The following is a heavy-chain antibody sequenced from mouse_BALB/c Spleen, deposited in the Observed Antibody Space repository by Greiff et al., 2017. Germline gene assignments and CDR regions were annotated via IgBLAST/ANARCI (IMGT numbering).Heavy chain of an antibody. V-gene: IGHV1-14*01. D-gene: IGHD2-1*01. CDR3: ASPLYFYAMDY. J-gene: IGHJ4*01. CDR1: GYTFTSYV. CDR2: INPYNDGT. Sequence: EVQLQQSGPELVKPGASVKMSCKASGYTFTSYVMHWVKQKPGQGLEWIGYINPYNDGTKYNEKFKGKATLTSDKSSSTAYMELSSLTSEDSAVYYCASPLYFYAMDYWGQGTSVTVSS.